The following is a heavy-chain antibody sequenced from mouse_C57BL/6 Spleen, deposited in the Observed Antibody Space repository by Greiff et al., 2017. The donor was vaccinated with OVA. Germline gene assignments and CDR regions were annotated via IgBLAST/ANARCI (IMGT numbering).Heavy chain of an antibody. J-gene: IGHJ1*03. CDR3: ARENYGSSWDFDV. V-gene: IGHV5-4*01. CDR2: ISDGGSYT. D-gene: IGHD1-1*01. CDR1: GFTFSSYA. Sequence: EVKRVESGGGLVKPGGSLKLSCAASGFTFSSYAMSWVRQTPEKRLEWVATISDGGSYTYYPDNVKGRFTISRDNAKNNLYLQMSHLKSEDTAMYYCARENYGSSWDFDVWGTETTVTVSS.